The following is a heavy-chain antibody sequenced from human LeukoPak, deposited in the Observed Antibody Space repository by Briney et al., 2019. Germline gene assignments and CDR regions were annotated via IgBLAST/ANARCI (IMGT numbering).Heavy chain of an antibody. J-gene: IGHJ3*02. D-gene: IGHD6-13*01. Sequence: SETLSLTCTVSGGSLSSGSYYWRWLRQPPGKGLEWFGYINYSGSTNYNPALKSRVTISVDTFKNNSSLKLSSVTAADMAVYYCARGELSSSWSLDAFDIWGQGTMVTVSS. CDR2: INYSGST. CDR3: ARGELSSSWSLDAFDI. V-gene: IGHV4-61*03. CDR1: GGSLSSGSYY.